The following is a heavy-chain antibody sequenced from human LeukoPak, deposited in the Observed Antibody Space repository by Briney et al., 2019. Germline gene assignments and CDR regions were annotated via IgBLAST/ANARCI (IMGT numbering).Heavy chain of an antibody. CDR3: AKLNSLAFDI. CDR2: ISGSGGST. D-gene: IGHD4-11*01. V-gene: IGHV3-23*01. J-gene: IGHJ3*02. Sequence: GGSPRLSCAASGFTFSSYAMSWIRQAPGKGLEWVSAISGSGGSTYYADSVKGRFTISRDNSKNTLYLQMNSLRAEDTAVYYCAKLNSLAFDIWGQGTMVTVSS. CDR1: GFTFSSYA.